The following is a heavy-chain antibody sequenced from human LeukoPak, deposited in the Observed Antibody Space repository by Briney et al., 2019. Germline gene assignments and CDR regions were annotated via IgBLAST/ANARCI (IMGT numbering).Heavy chain of an antibody. CDR3: ARYSGSYYGYFDY. CDR1: GFTFSSYW. CDR2: IKQDGSEK. Sequence: PGGSLRLSCAASGFTFSSYWMSWVRQAPGKGLEWVANIKQDGSEKYYVDSVKGRFTISRDNAKHSLYLQMNSLRAEDTAVYYCARYSGSYYGYFDYWGQGTLVTVSS. V-gene: IGHV3-7*01. J-gene: IGHJ4*02. D-gene: IGHD1-26*01.